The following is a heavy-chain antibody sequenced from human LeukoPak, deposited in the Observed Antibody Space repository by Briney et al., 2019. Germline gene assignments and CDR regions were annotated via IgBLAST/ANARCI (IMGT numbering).Heavy chain of an antibody. CDR3: AGGPTVYGMDV. Sequence: GESLKISCKDSGYSFTSYWIGWVRQMPGKGLEWMGIIYPGDSHTRYSPSFQGQVTISADKSIGTAYLQWSSLKASDTAIYYCAGGPTVYGMDVWGQGTTVTVSS. D-gene: IGHD2-15*01. J-gene: IGHJ6*02. CDR2: IYPGDSHT. V-gene: IGHV5-51*01. CDR1: GYSFTSYW.